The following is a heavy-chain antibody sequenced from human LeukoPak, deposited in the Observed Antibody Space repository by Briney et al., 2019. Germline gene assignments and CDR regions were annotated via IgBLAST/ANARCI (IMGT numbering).Heavy chain of an antibody. CDR1: GFTFSSYS. V-gene: IGHV3-21*01. Sequence: GGSLRLSXAASGFTFSSYSMNWVRQAPGKGLEWVSSISSSSSYIYYADSVKGRFTISRDNAKNSLYLQMNSLRAEDTAVYYCARASTIGTSFDYWGQGTLVTVSS. CDR2: ISSSSSYI. CDR3: ARASTIGTSFDY. D-gene: IGHD1-1*01. J-gene: IGHJ4*02.